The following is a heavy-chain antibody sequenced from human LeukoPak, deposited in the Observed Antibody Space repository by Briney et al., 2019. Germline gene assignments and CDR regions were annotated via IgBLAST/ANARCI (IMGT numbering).Heavy chain of an antibody. CDR3: AREVLWFGELSLYYWFDP. D-gene: IGHD3-10*01. CDR1: GDRVSTNSAT. J-gene: IGHJ5*02. CDR2: TYYRSKWYN. V-gene: IGHV6-1*01. Sequence: SQTLSLTCAISGDRVSTNSATWTWLMQSPSRGLEWLGRTYYRSKWYNDYAVSVKSRITINPDTSKNQFSLQLNSVTPEDTAVYYCAREVLWFGELSLYYWFDPWGQGTLVTVSS.